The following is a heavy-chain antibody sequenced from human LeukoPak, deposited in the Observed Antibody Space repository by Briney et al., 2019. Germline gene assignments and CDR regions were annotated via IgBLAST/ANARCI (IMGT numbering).Heavy chain of an antibody. CDR3: ARLAATGTKRFDY. J-gene: IGHJ4*02. CDR1: GGSISSSGYY. D-gene: IGHD6-13*01. CDR2: IYYSGRT. Sequence: PSETLSLTCTVSGGSISSSGYYWGWIRQPPGKGLEWIGSIYYSGRTFYKPSLKSRGTISVDTSKNQFSLNLTSVTAADTAVYYCARLAATGTKRFDYWGQGTLVTVSS. V-gene: IGHV4-39*01.